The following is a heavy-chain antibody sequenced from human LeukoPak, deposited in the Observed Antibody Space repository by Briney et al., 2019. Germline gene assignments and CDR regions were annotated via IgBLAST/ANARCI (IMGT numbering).Heavy chain of an antibody. Sequence: RGGSLQISCKGSGTPFTTYWIGWVRQMPGKGLEWMGIIYPLDSNTIYSPSFQGQVTISVDTSINTAYLQWISLKASDTAMYYCARHPIAAGGAYNWFDPWGQGTLVTVSS. CDR2: IYPLDSNT. J-gene: IGHJ5*02. CDR3: ARHPIAAGGAYNWFDP. D-gene: IGHD6-13*01. V-gene: IGHV5-51*01. CDR1: GTPFTTYW.